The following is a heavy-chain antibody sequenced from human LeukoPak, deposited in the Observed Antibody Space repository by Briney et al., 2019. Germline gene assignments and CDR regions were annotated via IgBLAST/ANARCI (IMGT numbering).Heavy chain of an antibody. CDR2: IIPILGIA. Sequence: SVKVSCKASGGTFSSYAISWVRQAPGQGLEWMGRIIPILGIANYAQKFQGRVTITADKSTSTAYMELSSLRSEDTAVYYCASDDMYSSSWYWFDPWGQGTLVTVSS. CDR3: ASDDMYSSSWYWFDP. CDR1: GGTFSSYA. J-gene: IGHJ5*02. D-gene: IGHD6-13*01. V-gene: IGHV1-69*04.